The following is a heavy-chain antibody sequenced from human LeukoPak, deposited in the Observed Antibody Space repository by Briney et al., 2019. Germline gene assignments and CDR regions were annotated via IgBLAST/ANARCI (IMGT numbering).Heavy chain of an antibody. V-gene: IGHV4-39*07. CDR3: ARGGRSPNGVYMDV. J-gene: IGHJ6*03. CDR2: IFYSGST. CDR1: GGSISTSNYY. D-gene: IGHD2-8*01. Sequence: SETLSLTCTVSGGSISTSNYYWGWIRQPPGKGLEWIGNIFYSGSTYYSPSLKSRVTISVDTSKNQFSLKLSSVTAADTAVYYCARGGRSPNGVYMDVWGKGTTVTISS.